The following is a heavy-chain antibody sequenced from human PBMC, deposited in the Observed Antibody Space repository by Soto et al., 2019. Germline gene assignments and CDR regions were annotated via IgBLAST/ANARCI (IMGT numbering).Heavy chain of an antibody. Sequence: QVQLVESGGGVVQPGGSLRLSCATSGFAFSSYGMHWVGQAPGKGLEWVAVVRFDAINKYYADSVKGRFTISRDNSKSMVYLQMNSLRPDDTAVYYCAKLPNCGGDCYFDYWGQGTLVTVSS. CDR3: AKLPNCGGDCYFDY. V-gene: IGHV3-30*02. CDR1: GFAFSSYG. CDR2: VRFDAINK. J-gene: IGHJ4*02. D-gene: IGHD2-21*02.